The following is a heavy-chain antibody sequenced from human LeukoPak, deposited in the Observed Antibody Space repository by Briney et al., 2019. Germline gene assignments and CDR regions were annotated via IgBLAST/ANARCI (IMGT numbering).Heavy chain of an antibody. CDR2: INPDSGFT. CDR1: GYTFTSYD. CDR3: ARSGGDALGIIDC. J-gene: IGHJ4*02. Sequence: GASVKVSCKASGYTFTSYDINWVRQATGQGLEFMGWINPDSGFTNYAQKFQGRVTMTRDTSIRTAYMELRRLRSDDTAVYYCARSGGDALGIIDCWGQGTLVTVSS. V-gene: IGHV1-2*02. D-gene: IGHD1-14*01.